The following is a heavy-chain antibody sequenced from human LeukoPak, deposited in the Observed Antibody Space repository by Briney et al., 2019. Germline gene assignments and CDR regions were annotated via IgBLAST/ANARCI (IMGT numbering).Heavy chain of an antibody. CDR3: ATRSSTSSDFYYFDY. V-gene: IGHV3-23*01. CDR1: GFTFSSYA. Sequence: GGSLRLSCAASGFTFSSYAMSWVRQAPGKGLEWVSAISGSGGSTYYADSVKGRFTISRDNSKNTLYVQMNSLKTEDTAVYYCATRSSTSSDFYYFDYWGQGTQVTVSS. D-gene: IGHD2-2*01. J-gene: IGHJ4*02. CDR2: ISGSGGST.